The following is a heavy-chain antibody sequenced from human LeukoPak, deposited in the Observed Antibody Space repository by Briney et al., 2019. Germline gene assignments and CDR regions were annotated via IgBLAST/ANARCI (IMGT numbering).Heavy chain of an antibody. Sequence: GGSLRLSCAASGFTFSSYAMSWVRQAPGKGLEWVSLISRGGDRINYADSVRGRFTISRDNSRNTVYLQMNSLRAEDTAVYYCARGLHYDSSGPFDYWGQGTPVTVSS. CDR1: GFTFSSYA. CDR3: ARGLHYDSSGPFDY. V-gene: IGHV3-23*01. J-gene: IGHJ4*02. CDR2: ISRGGDRI. D-gene: IGHD3-22*01.